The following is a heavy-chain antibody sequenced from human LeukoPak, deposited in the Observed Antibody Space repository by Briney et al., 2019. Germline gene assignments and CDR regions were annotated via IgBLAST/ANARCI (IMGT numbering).Heavy chain of an antibody. CDR1: GYTFTGYY. CDR3: ARDHGEWEQDFDY. V-gene: IGHV1-2*02. J-gene: IGHJ4*02. CDR2: INPNSGGT. Sequence: SVKVSCKASGYTFTGYYMHWVRQAPGQGLEWMGWINPNSGGTNYAQKFQGRVTMTRDTSISTAYMELSRLRSDDTAVYYCARDHGEWEQDFDYWGQGTLVTVSS. D-gene: IGHD1-26*01.